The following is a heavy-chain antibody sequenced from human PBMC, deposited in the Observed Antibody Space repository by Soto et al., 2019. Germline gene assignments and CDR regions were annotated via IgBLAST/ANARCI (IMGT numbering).Heavy chain of an antibody. CDR3: ARAIVVVPAWGGWFDP. D-gene: IGHD2-2*01. CDR2: IYYSGST. V-gene: IGHV4-61*01. J-gene: IGHJ5*02. CDR1: GGSVSSGSYY. Sequence: KPSETLSLTCTVSGGSVSSGSYYWSWIRQPPGKGLEWIGYIYYSGSTNYNPSLKSRVTISVDTSKNQFSLKLSSVTAADTAVYYCARAIVVVPAWGGWFDPWGQGTLVTVSS.